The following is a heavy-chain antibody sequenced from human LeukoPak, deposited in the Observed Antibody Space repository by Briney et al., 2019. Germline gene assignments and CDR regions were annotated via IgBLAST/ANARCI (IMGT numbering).Heavy chain of an antibody. D-gene: IGHD3-3*01. CDR3: ARWRGAQSEFEY. V-gene: IGHV3-7*01. CDR1: GFTFSNYW. J-gene: IGHJ4*02. CDR2: IDQDGSEK. Sequence: PGGSLRLSCAASGFTFSNYWMAWVRQAPGKGLEWVANIDQDGSEKEFVDSVKGRFTISRDNAKNSLYLQMSNLRAEDTAVYYCARWRGAQSEFEYWGQGTLVTVSS.